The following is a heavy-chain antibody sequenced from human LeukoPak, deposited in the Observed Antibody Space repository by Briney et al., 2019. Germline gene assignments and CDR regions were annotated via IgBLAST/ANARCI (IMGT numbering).Heavy chain of an antibody. V-gene: IGHV3-21*01. J-gene: IGHJ4*02. D-gene: IGHD6-13*01. Sequence: AGGSLRLSCVASGFTFNSNSMNWVRQAPGKGLEWVSSISSSSSYIYYADSVKGRFTISRDNAKNSLYLQMNSLRAEDTAVYYCARTHSSSWYFDYWGQGTLVTVSS. CDR3: ARTHSSSWYFDY. CDR1: GFTFNSNS. CDR2: ISSSSSYI.